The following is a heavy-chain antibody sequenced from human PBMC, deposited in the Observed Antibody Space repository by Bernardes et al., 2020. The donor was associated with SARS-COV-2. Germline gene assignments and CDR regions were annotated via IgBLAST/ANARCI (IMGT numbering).Heavy chain of an antibody. CDR2: IYYSGST. V-gene: IGHV4-39*01. CDR3: ARQKITMVRGVKGGNWFDP. CDR1: GGSISSSSYY. D-gene: IGHD3-10*01. Sequence: TLSLTCTVSGGSISSSSYYWGWIRQPPGKGLEWIGSIYYSGSTYYNPSLKSRVTISVDTSKNQFSLKLSSVTAADTAVYYCARQKITMVRGVKGGNWFDPWGQGTLVTVSS. J-gene: IGHJ5*02.